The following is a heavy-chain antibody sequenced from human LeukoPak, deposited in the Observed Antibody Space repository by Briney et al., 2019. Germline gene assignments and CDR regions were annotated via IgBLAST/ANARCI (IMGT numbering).Heavy chain of an antibody. J-gene: IGHJ1*01. CDR3: ATDFPLAAAITYAEYFQH. D-gene: IGHD6-13*01. CDR1: GYTLTELS. Sequence: ASVKVSCKVSGYTLTELSMHWVRQAPGKGLEWMGGFDPEDGETIYAQKFQGRVTMTEDTSTDTAYMELSSPRSEDTAVYYCATDFPLAAAITYAEYFQHWGQGTLVTVSS. V-gene: IGHV1-24*01. CDR2: FDPEDGET.